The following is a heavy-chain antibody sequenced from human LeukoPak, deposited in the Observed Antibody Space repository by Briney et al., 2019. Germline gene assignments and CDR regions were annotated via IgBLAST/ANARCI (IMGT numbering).Heavy chain of an antibody. Sequence: PGGSLRLSCAASGFTFSSYAMSWVRQAPGKGLEWVSTLSPGGGGTYFAASVKGRFTISRDNSKNTLDLQMNSLRAEDTAVYYCARGYWNDYWGQGTLVTVSS. V-gene: IGHV3-23*01. CDR3: ARGYWNDY. CDR1: GFTFSSYA. J-gene: IGHJ4*02. D-gene: IGHD3-10*01. CDR2: LSPGGGGT.